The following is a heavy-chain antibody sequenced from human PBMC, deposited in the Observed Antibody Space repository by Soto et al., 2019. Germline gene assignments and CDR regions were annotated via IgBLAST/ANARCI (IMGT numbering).Heavy chain of an antibody. CDR1: GFTFSGSS. V-gene: IGHV3-73*01. CDR2: IRSKANSYAT. CDR3: TRQTTGYSSRWCDL. J-gene: IGHJ4*02. Sequence: PGGSLRLSCAASGFTFSGSSIHWVRQASWKGLEWVGRIRSKANSYATAYAASVKGRFTISRDDSKNTAYLQMNSLKTEETAVYYCTRQTTGYSSRWCDLWGQGTLVTVSS. D-gene: IGHD6-13*01.